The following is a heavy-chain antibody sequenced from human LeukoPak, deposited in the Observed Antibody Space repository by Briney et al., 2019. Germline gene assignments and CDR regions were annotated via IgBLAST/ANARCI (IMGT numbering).Heavy chain of an antibody. CDR1: GYMFTNYG. J-gene: IGHJ4*02. Sequence: ASVKVSCKASGYMFTNYGISWVRQAPGQGLDWLGWISDYNGKTNYAQKLQGRVTMTTDTSTSIAYMELRSLKSDDTAVYYCARDGPDYGDYVNFDYWGQGTLVTVSS. V-gene: IGHV1-18*04. CDR3: ARDGPDYGDYVNFDY. CDR2: ISDYNGKT. D-gene: IGHD4-17*01.